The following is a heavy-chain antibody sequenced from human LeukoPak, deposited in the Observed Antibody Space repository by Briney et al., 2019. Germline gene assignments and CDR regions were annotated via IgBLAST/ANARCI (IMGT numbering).Heavy chain of an antibody. CDR3: AKGAYDYIEIAYFDY. Sequence: PEGSLRLSCVASGFSFNNYAMNWVRQAPGKGLEWVSLIIGSSGSTFYADSVKGRFTISRDKSKNTLYLQMNSLRAEDTAVYYCAKGAYDYIEIAYFDYWGQGSLVTVSS. J-gene: IGHJ4*02. CDR1: GFSFNNYA. D-gene: IGHD5-12*01. V-gene: IGHV3-23*01. CDR2: IIGSSGST.